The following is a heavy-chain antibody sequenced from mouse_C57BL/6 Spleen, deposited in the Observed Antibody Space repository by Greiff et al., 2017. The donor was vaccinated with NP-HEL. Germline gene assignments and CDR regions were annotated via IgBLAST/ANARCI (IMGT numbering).Heavy chain of an antibody. D-gene: IGHD1-1*01. J-gene: IGHJ1*03. CDR2: IDPSDSET. CDR1: GYTFTSYW. CDR3: ASSPYYFGRSYWSFDV. Sequence: VQLQQPGAELVRPGSSVKLSCKASGYTFTSYWMHWVKQRPIQGLEWIGNIDPSDSETHYNQKFKDKATLTVEKSSSTAYMKLSRLTSEDSAVYFCASSPYYFGRSYWSFDVWGTGTTVTVSS. V-gene: IGHV1-52*01.